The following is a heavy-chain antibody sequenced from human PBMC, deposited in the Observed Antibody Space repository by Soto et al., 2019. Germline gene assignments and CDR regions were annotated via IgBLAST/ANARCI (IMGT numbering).Heavy chain of an antibody. Sequence: QVQLQESGPGLVKPSQTLSLTCTVSGGSISSGDYYWSWIRQPPGKGLEWIGYIYYSGSTYYNPSLKSRVTISLDTSKNQFSLKLSSVTAADTAVYYCARVLVVVAATAMGNWFDPWGQGTLVTVSS. J-gene: IGHJ5*02. CDR2: IYYSGST. CDR1: GGSISSGDYY. V-gene: IGHV4-30-4*01. D-gene: IGHD2-15*01. CDR3: ARVLVVVAATAMGNWFDP.